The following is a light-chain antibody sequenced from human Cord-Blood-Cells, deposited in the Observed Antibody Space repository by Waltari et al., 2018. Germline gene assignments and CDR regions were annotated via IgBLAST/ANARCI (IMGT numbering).Light chain of an antibody. CDR3: QQANSFPWT. V-gene: IGKV1-12*01. Sequence: DIQMTQSPSSVSASVGARVTITCRASQGISCWLAWYQQKPGKARKLLIYAASSLQSGVPTRFSGSGSGTDFTLTISSLQPEDFATYYCQQANSFPWTFDEGTKVEIK. CDR1: QGISCW. CDR2: AAS. J-gene: IGKJ1*01.